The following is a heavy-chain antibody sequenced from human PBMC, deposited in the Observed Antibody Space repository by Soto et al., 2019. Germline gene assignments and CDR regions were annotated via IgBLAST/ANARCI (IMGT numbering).Heavy chain of an antibody. J-gene: IGHJ4*02. CDR1: GASVTSGGYY. D-gene: IGHD2-15*01. CDR3: ARTRNGGSWAAWF. CDR2: IIYNGAT. Sequence: SETLSLTCTVSGASVTSGGYYWSWIRQPPGKGLEWIGFIIYNGATKYNPSLESRVTMSVDTSKNQFLLKLSSVTAADTAVYYWARTRNGGSWAAWFWGQGTLVTVSS. V-gene: IGHV4-61*08.